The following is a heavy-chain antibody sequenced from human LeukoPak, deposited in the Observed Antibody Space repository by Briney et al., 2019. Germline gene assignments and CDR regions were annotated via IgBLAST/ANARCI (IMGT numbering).Heavy chain of an antibody. V-gene: IGHV4-39*01. CDR2: IYYSGST. J-gene: IGHJ4*02. CDR3: ARLWGMATKNIDY. D-gene: IGHD1-26*01. Sequence: SETLSLTCTVSGGSISSSSYYWGWIRQPPGKGLEWIGSIYYSGSTYYNPSLKSRVTISVDTSKNQFSLKLSSVTAADTAVCYCARLWGMATKNIDYWGQGTLVTVSS. CDR1: GGSISSSSYY.